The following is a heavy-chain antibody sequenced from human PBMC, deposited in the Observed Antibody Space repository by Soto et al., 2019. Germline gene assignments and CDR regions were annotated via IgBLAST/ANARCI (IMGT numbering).Heavy chain of an antibody. CDR2: IIPIFGTA. CDR1: GGTFSSYA. Sequence: GASVKVSCKASGGTFSSYAISWVRQAPGQGLEWMGGIIPIFGTANYAQKFQGRVTITADESTSTAYMELSSLRSEDTAVYYCAREFATVVTATFDYWGQGTLVTVSS. V-gene: IGHV1-69*13. CDR3: AREFATVVTATFDY. J-gene: IGHJ4*02. D-gene: IGHD2-21*02.